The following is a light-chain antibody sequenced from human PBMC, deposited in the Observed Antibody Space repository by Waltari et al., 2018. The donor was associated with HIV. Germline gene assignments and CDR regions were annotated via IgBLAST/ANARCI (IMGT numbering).Light chain of an antibody. CDR3: QQTYSTPYT. CDR1: QTISRK. J-gene: IGKJ2*01. CDR2: VSS. V-gene: IGKV1-39*01. Sequence: DIQMTQSPSSLSPFVGAYVAITCRASQTISRKLNWYQQRPGKAPTLLISVSSRLQSGVPSRFSGSGSGTDFTLTISSLQPEDFATYYCQQTYSTPYTFGQGTKLEI.